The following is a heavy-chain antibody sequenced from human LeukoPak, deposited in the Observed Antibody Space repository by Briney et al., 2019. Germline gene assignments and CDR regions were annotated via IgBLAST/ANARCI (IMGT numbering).Heavy chain of an antibody. CDR2: ISYDGSNK. J-gene: IGHJ4*02. D-gene: IGHD3-10*01. CDR3: ARGYYGSGSYYPVIFDY. Sequence: GGPLRLSCAASGFTFSSYAIHWVRQAPGKALEWVAVISYDGSNKYYADSVKGRFTISRDNSKNTLYLQMNSLRAEDTAVYYCARGYYGSGSYYPVIFDYWGQGTLVTVSS. V-gene: IGHV3-30-3*01. CDR1: GFTFSSYA.